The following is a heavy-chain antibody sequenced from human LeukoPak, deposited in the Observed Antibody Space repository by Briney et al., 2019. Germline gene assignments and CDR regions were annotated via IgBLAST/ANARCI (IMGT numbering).Heavy chain of an antibody. CDR2: INPNSGGT. J-gene: IGHJ6*03. CDR1: GYTLTELS. V-gene: IGHV1-2*02. CDR3: ARESVVVVPAAYYYYMDV. D-gene: IGHD2-2*01. Sequence: GASVKVSCKVSGYTLTELSMHWVRQAPGQGLEWMGWINPNSGGTNYAQKFQGRVTMTRDTSISTAYMELSRLRSDDTAVYYCARESVVVVPAAYYYYMDVWGKGTTVTVSS.